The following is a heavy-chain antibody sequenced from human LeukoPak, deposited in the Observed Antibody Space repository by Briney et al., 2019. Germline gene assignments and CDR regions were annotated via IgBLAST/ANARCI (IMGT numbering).Heavy chain of an antibody. J-gene: IGHJ5*01. CDR3: GTEAREYCSRAACPNLFES. CDR2: LSASGGTT. D-gene: IGHD2-2*01. V-gene: IGHV3-23*01. CDR1: GFTFNNYA. Sequence: PGGSLRLSCAASGFTFNNYAMNWVRQAPGEGLGWVSALSASGGTTYYADSVKGRFTISRDNSENTLYLQMNSLRVEDTAVYYCGTEAREYCSRAACPNLFESWGQGTLVTVSS.